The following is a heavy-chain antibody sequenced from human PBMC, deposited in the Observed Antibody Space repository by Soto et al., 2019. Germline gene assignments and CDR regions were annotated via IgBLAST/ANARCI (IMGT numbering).Heavy chain of an antibody. CDR3: ARLADYCSGGSCYRGMDV. Sequence: GESLKISCKGSGYSFTSYWIGWVRQMPGKGLEWMGIIYPGDSDTRYSPSFQGQVTISADKSISTAYLQWSSLKASDTAMYYCARLADYCSGGSCYRGMDVWGQGTTVTVSS. CDR2: IYPGDSDT. J-gene: IGHJ6*02. V-gene: IGHV5-51*01. CDR1: GYSFTSYW. D-gene: IGHD2-15*01.